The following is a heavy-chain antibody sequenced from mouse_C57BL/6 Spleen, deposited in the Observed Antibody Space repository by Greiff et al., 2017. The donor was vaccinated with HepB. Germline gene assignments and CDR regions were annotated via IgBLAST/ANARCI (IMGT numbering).Heavy chain of an antibody. CDR2: IDPSDSYT. CDR1: GYTFTSYW. J-gene: IGHJ3*01. V-gene: IGHV1-50*01. CDR3: ARERLSYEYDEAY. Sequence: QVQLQQPGAELVKPGASVKLSCKASGYTFTSYWMQWVKQRPGQGLEWIGEIDPSDSYTNYNQKFKGKATLTVDTSSSTAYMQLSSLTSEDSAVYYCARERLSYEYDEAYWGQGTLVTVSA. D-gene: IGHD2-4*01.